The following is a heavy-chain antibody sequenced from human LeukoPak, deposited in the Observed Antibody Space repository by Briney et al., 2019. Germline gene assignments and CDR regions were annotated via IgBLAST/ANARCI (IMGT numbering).Heavy chain of an antibody. J-gene: IGHJ4*02. CDR2: INPNSGGT. CDR3: ARDSDSSGYYYVLDY. CDR1: GYTFTGYD. D-gene: IGHD3-22*01. Sequence: GTSVKLSCKASGYTFTGYDMHWVRHAPGQGLEWMGWINPNSGGTNYAQKFQGRVTTTRDTSISTAYMELSRLRSDDTAVYYCARDSDSSGYYYVLDYWGQGTLVTVSS. V-gene: IGHV1-2*02.